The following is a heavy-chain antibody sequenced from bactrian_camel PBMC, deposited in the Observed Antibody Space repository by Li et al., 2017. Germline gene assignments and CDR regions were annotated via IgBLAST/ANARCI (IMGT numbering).Heavy chain of an antibody. V-gene: IGHV3S36*01. CDR2: IGNDGGAT. CDR1: GFRFANYD. Sequence: VQLVESGGGLVQPGGSLRLSCAASGFRFANYDMTWVRQAPGKGLEWVSFIGNDGGATAYADSVKGRFTISRDNAKNTVYLQMNSLKPEDTAVYYCVRDQISDGVVFGFGYWGQGTQVTVS. J-gene: IGHJ6*01. CDR3: VRDQISDGVVFGFGY. D-gene: IGHD1*01.